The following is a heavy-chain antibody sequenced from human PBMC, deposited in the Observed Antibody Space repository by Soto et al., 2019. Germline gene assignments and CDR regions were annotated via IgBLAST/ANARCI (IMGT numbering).Heavy chain of an antibody. D-gene: IGHD1-1*01. CDR3: VRDGTKTLRDWFDP. CDR2: IYATGTT. Sequence: SETLSLTCTVSGASISGFYWSWIRKSAGKGLEWIGRIYATGTTAYNPSLKSRVMMSVDTSKKQFSLKLRSVTAADTAVYYCVRDGTKTLRDWFDPWGQGISVTVSS. J-gene: IGHJ5*02. V-gene: IGHV4-4*07. CDR1: GASISGFY.